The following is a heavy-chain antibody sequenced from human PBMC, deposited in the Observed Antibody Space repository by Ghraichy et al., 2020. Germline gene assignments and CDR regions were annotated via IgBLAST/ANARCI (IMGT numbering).Heavy chain of an antibody. V-gene: IGHV3-23*01. CDR1: GFTFSSYA. Sequence: GGSLRLSCAASGFTFSSYAMSWVRQAPGKGLEWVSAISGSGGSTYYADSVKGRFTISRDNSKNTLYLQMNSLRAEDTAVYYCAKESSKTVTPRYWYFDLWGRGTLVTVSS. J-gene: IGHJ2*01. D-gene: IGHD4-17*01. CDR2: ISGSGGST. CDR3: AKESSKTVTPRYWYFDL.